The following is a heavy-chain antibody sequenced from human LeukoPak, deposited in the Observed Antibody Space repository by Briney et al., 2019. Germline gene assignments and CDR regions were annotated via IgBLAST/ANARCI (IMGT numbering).Heavy chain of an antibody. V-gene: IGHV3-23*01. CDR1: GFTFNTYA. Sequence: PGGSLRLSCAAPGFTFNTYAMSWVRQAPGKGLEWVSAISGSGLSTYYADSVMGRFTISRDNSKNTLYLQMNRLRAEDTAVYYCAKDLSRSLITMVRGLDHWGQGTPVIVSS. CDR2: ISGSGLST. J-gene: IGHJ4*02. CDR3: AKDLSRSLITMVRGLDH. D-gene: IGHD3-10*01.